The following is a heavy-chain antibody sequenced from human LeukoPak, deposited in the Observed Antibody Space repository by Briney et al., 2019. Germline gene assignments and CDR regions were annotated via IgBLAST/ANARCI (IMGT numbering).Heavy chain of an antibody. CDR1: GFTFSSYA. D-gene: IGHD6-13*01. CDR2: ISGSGGST. J-gene: IGHJ5*02. V-gene: IGHV3-23*01. CDR3: AKEEYSSSGTDWFDP. Sequence: SGGPLRLSCAASGFTFSSYAMSWVRQAPGKGLEWVSAISGSGGSTYYADSVKGRFTISGDNSKNTLYLQMNSLRAEDTAVYYCAKEEYSSSGTDWFDPWGQGTLVTVSS.